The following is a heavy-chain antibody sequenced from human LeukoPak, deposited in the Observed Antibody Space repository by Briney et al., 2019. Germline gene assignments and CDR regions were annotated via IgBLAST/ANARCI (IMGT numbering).Heavy chain of an antibody. CDR2: INPNSGGT. CDR1: RYTFTGYY. D-gene: IGHD3/OR15-3a*01. Sequence: ASVKVSCKASRYTFTGYYMHWVRQAPAQGLEWMGRINPNSGGTNYAQKFQGRVTMTRDTSISTAYMELSRLRSDDTAVYYCARGMWDDLIFVYWGQGTLVTVSS. V-gene: IGHV1-2*06. CDR3: ARGMWDDLIFVY. J-gene: IGHJ4*02.